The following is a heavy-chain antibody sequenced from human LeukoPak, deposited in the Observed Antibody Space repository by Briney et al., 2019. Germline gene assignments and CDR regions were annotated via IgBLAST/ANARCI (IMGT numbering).Heavy chain of an antibody. V-gene: IGHV4-34*01. CDR3: ARMPHHGDV. D-gene: IGHD2-2*01. CDR1: GGSFSGYY. J-gene: IGHJ6*04. CDR2: INPSGST. Sequence: SETLSLTCAVYGGSFSGYYWSWIRQPPGKGLEWIGEINPSGSTNYNPSLKSRVIISVDTSKNQFSLKLSSVTAADTAVYYCARMPHHGDVWGKGTTVTVSS.